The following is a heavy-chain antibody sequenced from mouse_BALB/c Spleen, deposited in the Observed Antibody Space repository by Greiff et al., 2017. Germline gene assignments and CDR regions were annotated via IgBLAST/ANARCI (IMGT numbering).Heavy chain of an antibody. D-gene: IGHD2-1*01. Sequence: EVKLQESGPGLVKPSQSLSLTCSVTGYSITSGYYWNWIRQFPGNKLEWMGYISYDGSNNYNPSLKNRISITRDTSKNQFFLKLNSVTTEDTATYYCARDDLYYGNYWYFDVWGAGTTVTVSS. V-gene: IGHV3-6*02. CDR1: GYSITSGYY. J-gene: IGHJ1*01. CDR2: ISYDGSN. CDR3: ARDDLYYGNYWYFDV.